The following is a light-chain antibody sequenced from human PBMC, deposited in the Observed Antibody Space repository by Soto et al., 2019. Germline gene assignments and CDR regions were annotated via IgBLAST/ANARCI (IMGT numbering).Light chain of an antibody. CDR3: QSYDSSRSVV. Sequence: QAVVTQPPSVSGAPGQRVTISCTGSSSNIGAGYDVHWYQQLPGTAPKLLIYGNSNRPSGVPDRFSGSKSGTSASLAITGLQAEDEAVYDCQSYDSSRSVVFGGGTQLTVL. CDR2: GNS. J-gene: IGLJ2*01. CDR1: SSNIGAGYD. V-gene: IGLV1-40*01.